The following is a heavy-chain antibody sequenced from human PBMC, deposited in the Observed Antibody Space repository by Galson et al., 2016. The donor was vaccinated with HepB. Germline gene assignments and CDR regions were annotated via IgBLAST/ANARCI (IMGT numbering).Heavy chain of an antibody. J-gene: IGHJ5*01. V-gene: IGHV2-5*02. CDR1: GFSLSTTGVT. D-gene: IGHD1-7*01. CDR2: ISWDDHK. CDR3: AHRGRHLLVLTHLDS. Sequence: PALVKPTQTLTLTCRFSGFSLSTTGVTVGWIRQPPGKALEWLALISWDDHKRYIPSLNTRLTVTKDTSKNQVVLTMADMQPVDTATYYCAHRGRHLLVLTHLDSWGPGTLVTVSS.